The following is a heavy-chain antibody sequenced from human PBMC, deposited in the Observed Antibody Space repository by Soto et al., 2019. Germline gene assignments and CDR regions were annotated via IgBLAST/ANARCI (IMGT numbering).Heavy chain of an antibody. CDR3: AKDRRDSYGYGY. D-gene: IGHD5-18*01. CDR1: GFTFSSYA. V-gene: IGHV3-23*01. J-gene: IGHJ4*02. CDR2: ISGSGVGT. Sequence: GGSLRLSCAASGFTFSSYAMSWVRQAPGKGLELVSAISGSGVGTYYADSVKGRFTISRDNSKNTLYLQMNSLRAEDTAVYYCAKDRRDSYGYGYWGQGTLVTVSS.